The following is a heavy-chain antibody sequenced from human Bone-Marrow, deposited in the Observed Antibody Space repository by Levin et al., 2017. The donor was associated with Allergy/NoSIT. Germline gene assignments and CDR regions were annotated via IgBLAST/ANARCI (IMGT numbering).Heavy chain of an antibody. CDR3: VRPRRGWRWGSFDF. Sequence: PGGSLRLSCAASKFTFSRYGMHWVRQAPGKGREWMAFISYDGSEEYYADSVKGRFTITRDNSKDTLYLQMNTLRSEDLAVYYCVRPRRGWRWGSFDFWGQGALVTVSS. D-gene: IGHD5-24*01. CDR1: KFTFSRYG. CDR2: ISYDGSEE. J-gene: IGHJ4*02. V-gene: IGHV3-30*03.